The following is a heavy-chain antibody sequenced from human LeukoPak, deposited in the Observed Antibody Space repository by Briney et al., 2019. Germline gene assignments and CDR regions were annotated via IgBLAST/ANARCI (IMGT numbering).Heavy chain of an antibody. V-gene: IGHV3-30-3*01. CDR3: ARADPYYDILTGHDFDY. Sequence: PGGSLRLSCAASGFTFSSYAMHWVRQAPGKGLEWVAVISYDGSNKYYADSVKGRFTISRDNSKNTLYLQMNSLRAEDTAVYYCARADPYYDILTGHDFDYWGQGTLVTVSS. CDR1: GFTFSSYA. CDR2: ISYDGSNK. J-gene: IGHJ4*02. D-gene: IGHD3-9*01.